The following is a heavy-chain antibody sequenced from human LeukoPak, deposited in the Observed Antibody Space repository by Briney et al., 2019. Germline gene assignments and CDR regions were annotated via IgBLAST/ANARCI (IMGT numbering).Heavy chain of an antibody. CDR1: GFTFTNYA. V-gene: IGHV3-7*01. D-gene: IGHD3-3*01. CDR2: IKHDGSEE. J-gene: IGHJ4*02. CDR3: ATDRGWRTSGYYLYYFES. Sequence: GGSLRLSCVVSGFTFTNYAMGWVRQAPGKGLEWVASIKHDGSEEYYVDSVRGRFTISRDNTKSSLYLQMSSLRAEDTAVYYCATDRGWRTSGYYLYYFESWGQGTLVTVSS.